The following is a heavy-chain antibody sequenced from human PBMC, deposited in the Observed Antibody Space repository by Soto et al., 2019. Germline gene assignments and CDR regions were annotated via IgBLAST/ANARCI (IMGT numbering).Heavy chain of an antibody. V-gene: IGHV3-30-3*01. J-gene: IGHJ6*02. CDR2: ISYDGSNK. D-gene: IGHD3-10*01. CDR1: GFTFSSYA. Sequence: GSLRLSCAASGFTFSSYAIHWVRQAPGKGLEWVAVISYDGSNKYYADSVKGRFTISRDNSKNTLYLQMNSLRTEDTAVYYCARGPLLLWFGELPDNYYYGMDVWGQGTTVTVYS. CDR3: ARGPLLLWFGELPDNYYYGMDV.